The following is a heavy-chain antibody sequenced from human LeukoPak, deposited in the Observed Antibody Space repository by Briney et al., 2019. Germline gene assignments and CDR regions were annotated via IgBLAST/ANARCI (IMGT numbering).Heavy chain of an antibody. CDR1: GFTFSSYA. V-gene: IGHV3-23*01. D-gene: IGHD3-3*01. CDR2: ISGSGGST. CDR3: AKDGTIFGVVIPEYYFDY. J-gene: IGHJ4*02. Sequence: GGSLRLSCAAAGFTFSSYAMSWVRQAPGKGLEWVSAISGSGGSTYYADSVKGRFTISRDNSKNTLYLQMNSLRDEDTAVYYCAKDGTIFGVVIPEYYFDYSGQGTLVTVSS.